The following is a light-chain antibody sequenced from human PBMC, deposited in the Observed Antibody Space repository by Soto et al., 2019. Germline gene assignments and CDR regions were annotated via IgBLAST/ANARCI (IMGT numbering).Light chain of an antibody. CDR1: QRLGNN. CDR3: QRYTNWPPLFT. V-gene: IGKV3-15*01. CDR2: RAS. Sequence: ELVMTQSPATLSVYPGDSATLSCRPSQRLGNNLAWYQQKPGQSPRLLIYRASTRAIGIPARFSGSGSGTDFTLNISSLQSEDFAVYYCQRYTNWPPLFTFGPGTKVDL. J-gene: IGKJ3*01.